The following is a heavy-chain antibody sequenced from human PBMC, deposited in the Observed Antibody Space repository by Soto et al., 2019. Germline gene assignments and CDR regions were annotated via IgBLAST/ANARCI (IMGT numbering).Heavy chain of an antibody. CDR2: ISGSGGST. Sequence: PGGSLRLSCAASGFTFSSYAMSWVRQAPGKGLEWVSAISGSGGSTYYADSVKGRFTISRDNSKNTLYLQMNSLRAEDTAVYYCERTGESRSDFWSGYSYYYYGMDVWGQGTTVTVSS. D-gene: IGHD3-3*01. V-gene: IGHV3-23*01. J-gene: IGHJ6*02. CDR1: GFTFSSYA. CDR3: ERTGESRSDFWSGYSYYYYGMDV.